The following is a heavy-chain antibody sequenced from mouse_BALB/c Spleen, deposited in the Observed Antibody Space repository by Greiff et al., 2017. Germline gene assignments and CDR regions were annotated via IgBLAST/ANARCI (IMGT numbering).Heavy chain of an antibody. Sequence: DVKLVESGGGLVKPGGSLKLSCAASGFTFSSYAMSWVRQTPEKRLEWVATISSGGSYTYYPDSVKGRFTISRDNAKNTLYLQMSSLRSEDTAMYYCARLGNWEGFDYWGQGTTLTVSS. CDR2: ISSGGSYT. D-gene: IGHD4-1*01. J-gene: IGHJ2*01. CDR1: GFTFSSYA. CDR3: ARLGNWEGFDY. V-gene: IGHV5-9-3*01.